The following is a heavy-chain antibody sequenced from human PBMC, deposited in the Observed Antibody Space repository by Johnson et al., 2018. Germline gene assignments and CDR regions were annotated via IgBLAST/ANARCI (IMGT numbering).Heavy chain of an antibody. CDR3: AREQGGYSYSYYMDV. CDR2: ISSSSSTI. D-gene: IGHD5-18*01. V-gene: IGHV3-48*01. Sequence: EVQLVESGGGLVQPGGSLRLSCAASGFTFSSYSMNWVRQAPGKGLEWVSYISSSSSTIYYADSVKGRFTISRDNAKNSLYLQMNSLRAEDTAVYYCAREQGGYSYSYYMDVWGKGTTVTVSS. J-gene: IGHJ6*03. CDR1: GFTFSSYS.